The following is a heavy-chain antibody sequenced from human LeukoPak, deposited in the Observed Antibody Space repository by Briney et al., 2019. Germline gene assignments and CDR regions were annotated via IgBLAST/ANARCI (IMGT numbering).Heavy chain of an antibody. CDR1: GFTFSSYE. Sequence: PGGSLRLSCAASGFTFSSYEMNWVRQAPGKGLEWVSAISGSGGSTYYADSVKGRFTISRDNSKNTLYLQMNSLRAEDTAVYYCAKDPPYYYGSGSYWPDWGQGTLVTVSS. CDR3: AKDPPYYYGSGSYWPD. D-gene: IGHD3-10*01. CDR2: ISGSGGST. V-gene: IGHV3-23*01. J-gene: IGHJ4*02.